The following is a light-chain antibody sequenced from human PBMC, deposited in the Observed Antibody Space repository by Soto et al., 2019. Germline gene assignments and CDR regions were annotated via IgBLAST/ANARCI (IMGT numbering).Light chain of an antibody. V-gene: IGKV1-5*03. J-gene: IGKJ1*01. CDR2: KAS. CDR3: QQYNSWT. Sequence: DIQITQSPSTLSSSVLERFTITCRASQSVSTWLAWYQQKPGKAPKLLIYKASSLESGVPSRFSGSGSGTEFTLTISSLQPDDFATYYCQQYNSWTFGQGTKV. CDR1: QSVSTW.